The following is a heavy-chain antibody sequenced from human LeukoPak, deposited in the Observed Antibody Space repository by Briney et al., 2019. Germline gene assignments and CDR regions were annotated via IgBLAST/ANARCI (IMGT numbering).Heavy chain of an antibody. D-gene: IGHD3-22*01. CDR3: TAPHYYDSSGYYHYDY. J-gene: IGHJ4*02. Sequence: GGSLRLSCAASGSTFSGSAMHWVRQASGKGLEWVGRIRSKANSYATAYAASVKGRFTISRDDSKNTAYLQMNSLKTEDTAVYYCTAPHYYDSSGYYHYDYWGQGTLVTVSS. V-gene: IGHV3-73*01. CDR2: IRSKANSYAT. CDR1: GSTFSGSA.